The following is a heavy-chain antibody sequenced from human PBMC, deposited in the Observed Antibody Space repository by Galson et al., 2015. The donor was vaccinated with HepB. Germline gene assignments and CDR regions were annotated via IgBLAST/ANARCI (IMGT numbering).Heavy chain of an antibody. CDR3: ARGGRQLWPQDEDAFDI. V-gene: IGHV1-18*01. CDR2: ISAYNGNT. CDR1: GYTFTSYG. Sequence: SVKVSCKASGYTFTSYGISWVRQAPGQGLEWMGWISAYNGNTNYAQKLQGRVTMTTDTSTSTAYMELRSLRSDDTAVYYCARGGRQLWPQDEDAFDIWGQGTMVTVSS. J-gene: IGHJ3*02. D-gene: IGHD5-18*01.